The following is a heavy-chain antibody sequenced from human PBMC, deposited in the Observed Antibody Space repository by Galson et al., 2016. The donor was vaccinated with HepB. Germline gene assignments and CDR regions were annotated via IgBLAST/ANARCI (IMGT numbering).Heavy chain of an antibody. CDR3: ARHYSSTWPAGLIFDP. J-gene: IGHJ5*02. Sequence: SVKVSCKASGYTFTSYAISWVRQAPAQALEYLGWIDTSNGNINYPQKFQDRVTLTTDTSTGTTYMELRSLISDDTAVYYCARHYSSTWPAGLIFDPWGPGTRVTVSS. CDR1: GYTFTSYA. D-gene: IGHD6-6*01. CDR2: IDTSNGNI. V-gene: IGHV1-18*01.